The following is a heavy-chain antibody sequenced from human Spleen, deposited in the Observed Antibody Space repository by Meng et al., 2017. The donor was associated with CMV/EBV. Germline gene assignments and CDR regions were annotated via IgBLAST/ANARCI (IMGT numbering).Heavy chain of an antibody. J-gene: IGHJ4*02. V-gene: IGHV3-7*03. CDR3: AKGFDYGGKSVAPIDY. CDR1: GFTFSSYW. CDR2: IKQDGSEK. Sequence: GESLKISCAASGFTFSSYWMSWVRQAPGKGLEWVANIKQDGSEKYYVDSVKGRFTISRDNSKNTLYLQMNSLRAADTAVYYCAKGFDYGGKSVAPIDYWGQGTLVTVSS. D-gene: IGHD4-23*01.